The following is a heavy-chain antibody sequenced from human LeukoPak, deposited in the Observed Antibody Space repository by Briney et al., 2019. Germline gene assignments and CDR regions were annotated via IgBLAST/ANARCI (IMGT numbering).Heavy chain of an antibody. V-gene: IGHV3-48*04. Sequence: GGSLRLSCAASGFTFSTYNMNWVRQAPGRGLEWLSYITSGSRTIYDADSVKGRFTISRDNAKKLLYLQMNGLRVEDSAAYYCARDYPGPTGFGMDVWGQGTTVIVSS. J-gene: IGHJ6*02. CDR1: GFTFSTYN. D-gene: IGHD4-11*01. CDR3: ARDYPGPTGFGMDV. CDR2: ITSGSRTI.